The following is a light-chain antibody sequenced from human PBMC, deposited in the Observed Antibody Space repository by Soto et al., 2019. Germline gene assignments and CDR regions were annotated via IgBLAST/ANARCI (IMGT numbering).Light chain of an antibody. J-gene: IGKJ1*01. CDR1: RSVINNY. CDR2: DTS. CDR3: QQYGSSGT. Sequence: EIVLTQSPGTLSLSPGERATLSCRASRSVINNYLSWYQQKRGQAPRLLIYDTSSRATGIPDRFSGTGSATDFTLTISRLEPEDFAVYYCQQYGSSGTFGQGTKVDI. V-gene: IGKV3-20*01.